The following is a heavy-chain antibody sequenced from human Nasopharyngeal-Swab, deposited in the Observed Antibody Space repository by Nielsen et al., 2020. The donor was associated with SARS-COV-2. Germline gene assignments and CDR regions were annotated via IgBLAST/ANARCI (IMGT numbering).Heavy chain of an antibody. D-gene: IGHD6-13*01. Sequence: AGTLRLSCAASGFTFSSNWMHWVRQAPGKGLVWVSRINSDGSSTSYADSVKGRFTISRDNAKNTLYLQMNSLRAEDTAVYYCARGGSYSSSWYPTYWGQGTLVTVSS. CDR1: GFTFSSNW. V-gene: IGHV3-74*01. J-gene: IGHJ4*02. CDR2: INSDGSST. CDR3: ARGGSYSSSWYPTY.